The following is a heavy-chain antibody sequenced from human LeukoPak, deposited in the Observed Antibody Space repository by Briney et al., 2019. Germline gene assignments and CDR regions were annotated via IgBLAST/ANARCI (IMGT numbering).Heavy chain of an antibody. J-gene: IGHJ3*02. Sequence: GGSLRLSSALSGFAFSRYWMHWIRQAPGKGLVWVSAIHTDGTTKRYADSVKGRFTISRDNAKNTLYLQMNSLSVEDTAVYYCASLVVTDDWAFDIWGQGTMVTVSS. CDR2: IHTDGTTK. CDR1: GFAFSRYW. CDR3: ASLVVTDDWAFDI. D-gene: IGHD2-21*02. V-gene: IGHV3-74*01.